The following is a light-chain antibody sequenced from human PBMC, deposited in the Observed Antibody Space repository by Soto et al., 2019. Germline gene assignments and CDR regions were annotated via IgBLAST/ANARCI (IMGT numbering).Light chain of an antibody. CDR2: GAS. Sequence: DIQIAESPCTLSASVGERVTIPCRASQGIASWLAWYQQKGGKAPKLLIFGASSLQSGVPSRFSGSGSGTDFTLTINSLQPEDFATYYCQQANSFPYTFAQGTKVDI. CDR3: QQANSFPYT. V-gene: IGKV1-12*01. CDR1: QGIASW. J-gene: IGKJ2*01.